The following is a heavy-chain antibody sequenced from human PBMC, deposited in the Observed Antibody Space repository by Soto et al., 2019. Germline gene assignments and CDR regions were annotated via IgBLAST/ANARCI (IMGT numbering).Heavy chain of an antibody. CDR2: ISYSGRT. CDR1: GVSISTYC. J-gene: IGHJ5*02. Sequence: PSETLSLTCTVSGVSISTYCWSWIRQPPGKGLEWIGYISYSGRTNYNPPLKSRVTISVDTSKNHFSLSLMSVTAADTAVYYCARGNRQKWLGDNWFDPWGQGTLVTVSS. V-gene: IGHV4-59*01. CDR3: ARGNRQKWLGDNWFDP. D-gene: IGHD6-19*01.